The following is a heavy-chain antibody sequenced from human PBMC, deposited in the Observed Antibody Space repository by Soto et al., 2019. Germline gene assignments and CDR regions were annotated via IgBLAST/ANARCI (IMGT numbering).Heavy chain of an antibody. Sequence: GGSLRLSCAASGFTFSSYGMHWVRQAPGKGLEWVAVISYDGSNKYYADSVKGRFTISRDNSKNTLYLQMNSLRAEDTAVYYCAKDARGITGTGYYYYYYGMDVWGQGTTVTVSS. CDR3: AKDARGITGTGYYYYYYGMDV. D-gene: IGHD1-20*01. V-gene: IGHV3-30*18. CDR1: GFTFSSYG. J-gene: IGHJ6*02. CDR2: ISYDGSNK.